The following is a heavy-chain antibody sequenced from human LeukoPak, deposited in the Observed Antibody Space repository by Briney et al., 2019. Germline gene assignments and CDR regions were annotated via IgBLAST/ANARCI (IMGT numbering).Heavy chain of an antibody. CDR1: GGSISSGSYY. J-gene: IGHJ4*02. CDR2: IYTSGST. CDR3: ARVKVAGYSSGWYLGYFDY. Sequence: SQTLSLTCTVSGGSISSGSYYWSWIWQPAGRGLEWIGRIYTSGSTNYNPSLKSRVTISVDTSKNQFSLKLSSVTAADTAVYYCARVKVAGYSSGWYLGYFDYWGQGTLVTVSS. V-gene: IGHV4-61*02. D-gene: IGHD6-19*01.